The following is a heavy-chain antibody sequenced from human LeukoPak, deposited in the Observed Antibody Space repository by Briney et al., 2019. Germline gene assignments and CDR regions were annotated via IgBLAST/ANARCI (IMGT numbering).Heavy chain of an antibody. V-gene: IGHV3-66*01. Sequence: GGSLRLSCAASGFTVSNNHMSWVRQAPGKGLEWVSVIYSGVGIYYADSVKGRFTISRDNSKNTVYLQMNSLRAEDTAVYYCARDRVGTTDCWGQGTLVTVSS. CDR1: GFTVSNNH. D-gene: IGHD1-26*01. CDR2: IYSGVGI. J-gene: IGHJ4*02. CDR3: ARDRVGTTDC.